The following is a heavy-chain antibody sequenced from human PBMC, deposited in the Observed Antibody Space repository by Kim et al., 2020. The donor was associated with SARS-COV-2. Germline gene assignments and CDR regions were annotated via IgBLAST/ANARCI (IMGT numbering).Heavy chain of an antibody. V-gene: IGHV3-30*02. J-gene: IGHJ3*02. CDR3: AKTTGTGTIDAFDI. Sequence: ADSVKGRFTISRDNSKNTLYLQMNSLRAEDTAVYYCAKTTGTGTIDAFDIWGQGTMVTVSS. D-gene: IGHD1-1*01.